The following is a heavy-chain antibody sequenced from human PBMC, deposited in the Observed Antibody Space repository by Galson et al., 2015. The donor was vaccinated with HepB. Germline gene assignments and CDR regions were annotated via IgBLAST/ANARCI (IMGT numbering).Heavy chain of an antibody. D-gene: IGHD6-19*01. V-gene: IGHV3-30*04. Sequence: SLRLSCAASGFTFSSYAMHWVRQAPGKGLEWVAVISYDGSNKYYADSVKGRFTISRDNSKNTLYLQMNSLRAEDTAVYYCARVQQWPGPFDYWGQGTLVTVSS. CDR1: GFTFSSYA. CDR2: ISYDGSNK. J-gene: IGHJ4*02. CDR3: ARVQQWPGPFDY.